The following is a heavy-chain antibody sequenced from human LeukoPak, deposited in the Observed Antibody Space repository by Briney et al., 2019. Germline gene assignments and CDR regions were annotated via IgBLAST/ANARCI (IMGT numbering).Heavy chain of an antibody. CDR3: ARHVDCSSTSCYLGYMDV. Sequence: SETLSLTCTVSGYSISSGYYWGWIRQPPGKGLEWIGSIYHSGSTYYNPSLKSRVTISVDTSKNQFSLKLSSVTAADTAVYCCARHVDCSSTSCYLGYMDVWGKGTTVTVSS. D-gene: IGHD2-2*01. J-gene: IGHJ6*03. V-gene: IGHV4-38-2*02. CDR1: GYSISSGYY. CDR2: IYHSGST.